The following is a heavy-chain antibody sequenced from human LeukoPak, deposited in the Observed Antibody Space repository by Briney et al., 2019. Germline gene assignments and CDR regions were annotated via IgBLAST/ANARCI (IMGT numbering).Heavy chain of an antibody. Sequence: GRSLRLSCAASGFTFSSYAMHWVRQAPGKGLEWVAVISYDGSNKYYADSVKGRFTISRDNSKNTLYLQMNSLRAEDTAVYYCARGRLRYLDWTRAYSDYWGQGTLVTVSS. D-gene: IGHD3-9*01. CDR3: ARGRLRYLDWTRAYSDY. J-gene: IGHJ4*02. V-gene: IGHV3-30-3*01. CDR1: GFTFSSYA. CDR2: ISYDGSNK.